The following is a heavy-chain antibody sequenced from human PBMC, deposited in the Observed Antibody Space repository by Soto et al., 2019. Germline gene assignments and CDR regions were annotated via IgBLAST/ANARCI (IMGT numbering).Heavy chain of an antibody. CDR2: ISYDGSNK. J-gene: IGHJ4*02. CDR1: GFTFSSYG. CDR3: AKASRGVLDYFDY. V-gene: IGHV3-30*18. D-gene: IGHD1-26*01. Sequence: GGSLRLSCAASGFTFSSYGMHWVRQAPGKGLEWVAVISYDGSNKYYADSVKGRFTISRDNSKNTLYLQMNSLRAEDTAVYYCAKASRGVLDYFDYWGQGTLVTVSS.